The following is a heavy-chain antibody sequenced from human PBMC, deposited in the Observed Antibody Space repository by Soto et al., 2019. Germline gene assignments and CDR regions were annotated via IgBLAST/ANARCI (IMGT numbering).Heavy chain of an antibody. D-gene: IGHD3-10*01. J-gene: IGHJ4*02. Sequence: GGSLRLSCAASGFMFSSYWMYWVRQAPGKGLVWVSRIKSDGSSTNYVDSVKGRFTISRDNAKNTLYLQMNSLRAEDTAVYYCARGGTYGSADSWGQGTLVTVSS. CDR1: GFMFSSYW. CDR2: IKSDGSST. CDR3: ARGGTYGSADS. V-gene: IGHV3-74*01.